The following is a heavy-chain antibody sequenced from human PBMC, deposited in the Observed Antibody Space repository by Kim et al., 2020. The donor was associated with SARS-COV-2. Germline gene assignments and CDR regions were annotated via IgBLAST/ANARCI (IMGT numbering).Heavy chain of an antibody. D-gene: IGHD4-17*01. Sequence: STNYNPTLQSRVTISVATSKNQFSLKLSSVTAADTAVYYCARGGGDYFDYWGQGTLVTVTS. V-gene: IGHV4-59*09. J-gene: IGHJ4*02. CDR2: ST. CDR3: ARGGGDYFDY.